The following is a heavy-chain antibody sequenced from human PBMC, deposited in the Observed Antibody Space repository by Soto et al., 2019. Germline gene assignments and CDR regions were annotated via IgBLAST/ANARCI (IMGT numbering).Heavy chain of an antibody. J-gene: IGHJ5*02. CDR3: ARVRSSWYREDGFAP. Sequence: PGGSLRLSCAASGFTFSSYSMNWVRQAPGKGLEWVSYISSSSSTIYYADSVKGRFTISRDNAKNSLYLQMNSLRDEDTAVYYCARVRSSWYREDGFAPGGRGTLVTVS. CDR2: ISSSSSTI. V-gene: IGHV3-48*02. CDR1: GFTFSSYS. D-gene: IGHD6-13*01.